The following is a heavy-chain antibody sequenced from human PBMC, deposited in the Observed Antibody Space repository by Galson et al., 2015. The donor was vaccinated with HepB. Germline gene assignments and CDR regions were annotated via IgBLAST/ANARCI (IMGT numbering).Heavy chain of an antibody. Sequence: SLRLSCAASGFTFSSYAMSWVRQAPGKGLEWVSAISGSGGSTYYADSVKGRFTISRDNSKNTLYLQMNSLRAEDTAVYYCAKQYSSSWYFPWFDPWGQGTLVTVSS. V-gene: IGHV3-23*01. D-gene: IGHD6-13*01. CDR2: ISGSGGST. J-gene: IGHJ5*02. CDR3: AKQYSSSWYFPWFDP. CDR1: GFTFSSYA.